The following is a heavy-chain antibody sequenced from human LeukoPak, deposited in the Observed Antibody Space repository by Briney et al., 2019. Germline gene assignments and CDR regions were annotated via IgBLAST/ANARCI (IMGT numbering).Heavy chain of an antibody. CDR1: GFTLSSYA. V-gene: IGHV3-23*01. D-gene: IGHD4-23*01. CDR3: VSQTTVVTNYFDY. Sequence: GGSLRLSCAASGFTLSSYAMSWVRRTPGKGLEWVSAISGSGGSTYYADSVKGRFTISRDNSKSTLYLQMNSLRAEDTAVYYCVSQTTVVTNYFDYWGQGTLVTVSS. CDR2: ISGSGGST. J-gene: IGHJ4*02.